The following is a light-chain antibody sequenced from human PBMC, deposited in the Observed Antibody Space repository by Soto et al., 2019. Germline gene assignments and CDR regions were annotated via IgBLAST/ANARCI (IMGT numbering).Light chain of an antibody. CDR3: QSYDSSLRAVV. Sequence: QSVLTQPPSVSGAPGQRVTISCTGSSSNIGAGYDVHWYQQLPGTAPKLLIYGNSNRPSGVPDRFSGSKSGTSASLAITGLQAEDEADYYCQSYDSSLRAVVFGGGTKVTGL. CDR2: GNS. V-gene: IGLV1-40*01. J-gene: IGLJ2*01. CDR1: SSNIGAGYD.